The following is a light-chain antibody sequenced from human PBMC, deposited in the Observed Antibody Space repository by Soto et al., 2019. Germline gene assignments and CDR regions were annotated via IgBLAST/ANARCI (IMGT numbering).Light chain of an antibody. J-gene: IGLJ2*01. CDR1: KLGDKY. V-gene: IGLV3-1*01. CDR2: QDS. CDR3: QAWDSSIFVV. Sequence: SYELTQPPSLSVSPGQTASITCSGDKLGDKYACWYQQKPGESPVLAIYQDSKRPSGVHERVSGSNAGNTATLTIGGTQAMDEADYYCQAWDSSIFVVFGGGTKLTVL.